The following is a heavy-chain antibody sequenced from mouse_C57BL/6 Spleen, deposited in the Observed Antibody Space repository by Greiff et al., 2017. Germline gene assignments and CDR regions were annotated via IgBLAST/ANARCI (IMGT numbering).Heavy chain of an antibody. CDR3: TCGYDKFAY. Sequence: VQLQQSGAELVRPGASVTLSCTASGFHLTDDYMHWVKQRPDPGLEWIGWIDPENGDTEYGSTFHGKANITSDTSDNTADLQLSSLTAEDTAGDYCTCGYDKFAYWGQGTPGTVSA. CDR2: IDPENGDT. D-gene: IGHD2-2*01. V-gene: IGHV14-4*01. J-gene: IGHJ3*01. CDR1: GFHLTDDY.